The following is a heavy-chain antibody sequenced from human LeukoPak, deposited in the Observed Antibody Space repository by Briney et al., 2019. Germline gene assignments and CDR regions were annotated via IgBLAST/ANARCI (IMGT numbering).Heavy chain of an antibody. J-gene: IGHJ4*02. D-gene: IGHD3-10*01. CDR3: ARVMRDYYGSGSPPGHYFDY. V-gene: IGHV1-46*01. CDR2: INPSGGST. Sequence: ASVKVSCKASGYTFTGYYMHWVRQAPGQGLEWMGIINPSGGSTSYAQKFQGRVTMTRDTSTSTVYMELSSLRSEDTAVYYCARVMRDYYGSGSPPGHYFDYWGQGTLVTVSS. CDR1: GYTFTGYY.